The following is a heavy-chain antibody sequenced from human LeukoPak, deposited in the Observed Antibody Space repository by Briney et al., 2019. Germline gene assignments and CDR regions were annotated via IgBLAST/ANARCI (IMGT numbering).Heavy chain of an antibody. CDR3: ARVFEVGASIIYAFDI. V-gene: IGHV4-59*01. Sequence: PSETLSLTCTVSGGSISSYYWSWIRQPPGKGLEWIGNIHYSGSINYNPSLKSRVTISVDTSKNQFSLKLSSVTAADTAVYYCARVFEVGASIIYAFDIWGQGTMVTISS. J-gene: IGHJ3*02. CDR2: IHYSGSI. D-gene: IGHD1-26*01. CDR1: GGSISSYY.